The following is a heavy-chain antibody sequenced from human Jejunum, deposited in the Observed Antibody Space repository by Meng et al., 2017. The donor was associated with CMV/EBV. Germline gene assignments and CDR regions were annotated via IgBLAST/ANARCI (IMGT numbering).Heavy chain of an antibody. J-gene: IGHJ6*02. Sequence: CAASGFSLSVYSMNWVRQAPGKGLEWVAYIGTGSTKYYADSLEGRFTVSRDDAKNSLYLQMNSLRGEDTAVYFCVRDPVLSGLDVWGQGTTVTVSS. V-gene: IGHV3-69-1*01. CDR3: VRDPVLSGLDV. CDR2: IGTGSTK. CDR1: GFSLSVYS.